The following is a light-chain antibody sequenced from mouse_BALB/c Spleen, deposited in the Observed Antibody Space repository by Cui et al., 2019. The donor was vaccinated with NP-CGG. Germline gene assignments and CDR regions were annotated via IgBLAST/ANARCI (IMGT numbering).Light chain of an antibody. CDR2: GYN. CDR3: ALWYSNHWV. Sequence: QAVATQESALTTSPGETVTPTGRPNTGVVTTSNYANWVQEKPDHLFTGLIGGYNNRAAGGPDRISGSLIGDKAALTITGAQTEDEAIYFCALWYSNHWVFGGGTKLTVL. V-gene: IGLV1*01. J-gene: IGLJ1*01. CDR1: TGVVTTSNY.